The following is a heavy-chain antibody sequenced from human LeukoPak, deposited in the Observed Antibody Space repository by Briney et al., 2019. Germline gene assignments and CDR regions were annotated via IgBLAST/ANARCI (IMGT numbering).Heavy chain of an antibody. D-gene: IGHD2-2*02. CDR3: AKAKFNIVVVPAAILAFDY. CDR2: ISGSGGST. V-gene: IGHV3-23*01. J-gene: IGHJ4*02. CDR1: GSTFSSYA. Sequence: GGSLRLSCAASGSTFSSYAMSWVRQAPGKGLEWVSAISGSGGSTYYADSVKGRFTISRDNSKNTLYLQMNSLRAEDTAVYYCAKAKFNIVVVPAAILAFDYWGQGTLVTVSS.